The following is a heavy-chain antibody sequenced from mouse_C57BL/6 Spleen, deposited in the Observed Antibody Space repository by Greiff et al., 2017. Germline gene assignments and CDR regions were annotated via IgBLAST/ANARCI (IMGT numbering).Heavy chain of an antibody. CDR3: ASDDDFDY. V-gene: IGHV1-78*01. Sequence: VQLQQSGAELVRPGASVKLSCKASGYTFTDDSMHWVKQRPEQGLEWIGDIDPSDGDTNYNEKFKGKATLTADKSSSTAYMQLNSLTSEDSAVYFCASDDDFDYWGQGTTLTVSS. CDR1: GYTFTDDS. J-gene: IGHJ2*01. D-gene: IGHD2-3*01. CDR2: IDPSDGDT.